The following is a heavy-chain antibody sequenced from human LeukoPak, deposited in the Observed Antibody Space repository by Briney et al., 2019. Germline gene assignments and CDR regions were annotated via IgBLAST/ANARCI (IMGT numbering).Heavy chain of an antibody. D-gene: IGHD2-2*02. CDR2: ITSSGT. CDR3: AKGDQPLLYGGAFDF. CDR1: GFTFRSYV. Sequence: GGTLRLSCAASGFTFRSYVMTWVRQAPGKGLEWVSSITSSGTFYADSVKGRFTISRDNSRNTVYLQLSSLRAEDTALYYCAKGDQPLLYGGAFDFWGQGTLLAVSS. V-gene: IGHV3-23*01. J-gene: IGHJ4*02.